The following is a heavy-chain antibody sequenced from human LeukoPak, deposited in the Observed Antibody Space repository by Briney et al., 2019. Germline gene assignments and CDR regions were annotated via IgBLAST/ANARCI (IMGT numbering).Heavy chain of an antibody. CDR1: GYTLTELS. CDR2: FDPEDGET. V-gene: IGHV1-24*01. J-gene: IGHJ3*02. Sequence: GASVKVSCKVSGYTLTELSMHWVRQAPGKGLEWMGGFDPEDGETIYAQKFQGRVTMTEDTSTDTAYMELSSLRSEDTAVYYCAHLLGSTGTLAFDIWGQGTMVTVSS. CDR3: AHLLGSTGTLAFDI. D-gene: IGHD1-1*01.